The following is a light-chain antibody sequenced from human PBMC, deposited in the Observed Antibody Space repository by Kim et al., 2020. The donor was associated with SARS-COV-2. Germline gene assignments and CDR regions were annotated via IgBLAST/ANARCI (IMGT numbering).Light chain of an antibody. CDR1: QSVSSN. J-gene: IGKJ4*01. CDR2: GAS. V-gene: IGKV3-15*01. Sequence: EIVMTQSPATLSVSPGERATLSCRASQSVSSNLAWYQQKPGQAPRLLIYGASTRATGIPARFSGSGSGTEFTLPISSLQSEDFAVYYCQQYNNWPLLTFGGGTKVDIK. CDR3: QQYNNWPLLT.